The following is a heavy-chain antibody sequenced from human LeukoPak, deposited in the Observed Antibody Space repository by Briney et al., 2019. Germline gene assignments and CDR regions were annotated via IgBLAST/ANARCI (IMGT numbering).Heavy chain of an antibody. J-gene: IGHJ3*01. CDR1: GFTFSSYS. Sequence: GGSLRLSCVASGFTFSSYSMNWVRQAPGKGLVWVSHINSAGSSTSYADSVKGRFTISRDNAKNTLYLQMNSLRAQDTAIYYCSSYGSGFWGQGTVVIVSS. CDR2: INSAGSST. V-gene: IGHV3-74*01. D-gene: IGHD3-10*01. CDR3: SSYGSGF.